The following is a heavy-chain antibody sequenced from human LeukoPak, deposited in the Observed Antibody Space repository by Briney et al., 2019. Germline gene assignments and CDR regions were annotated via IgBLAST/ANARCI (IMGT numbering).Heavy chain of an antibody. CDR2: IFPHDSDT. CDR3: ARQTNNYGFDY. J-gene: IGHJ4*02. Sequence: GESLKISCKGSGYSFRDYWIGWVRQMPGKGLEWMGIIFPHDSDTKYSPSFQGQVTISVDKSISTAYLQWSSLKASDTAMYYCARQTNNYGFDYWGQGTLVTVSS. V-gene: IGHV5-51*01. D-gene: IGHD4-11*01. CDR1: GYSFRDYW.